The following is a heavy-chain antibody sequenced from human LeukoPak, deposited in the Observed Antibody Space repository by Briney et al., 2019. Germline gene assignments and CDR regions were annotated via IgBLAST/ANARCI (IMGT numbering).Heavy chain of an antibody. V-gene: IGHV1-69*13. CDR3: AREPTIAAAGTEEY. J-gene: IGHJ4*02. CDR2: IIPIFGTA. Sequence: AASVKVSCKASGGTFSSYAISWVRQAPGQGLEWMGGIIPIFGTANYAQKFQGRVTITADESTSTAYMELSSLRSEDTAVYYCAREPTIAAAGTEEYWGQGTLVTVSS. D-gene: IGHD6-13*01. CDR1: GGTFSSYA.